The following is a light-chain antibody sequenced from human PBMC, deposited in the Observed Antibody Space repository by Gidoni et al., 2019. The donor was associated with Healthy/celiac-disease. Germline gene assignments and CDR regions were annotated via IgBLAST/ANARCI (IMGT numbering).Light chain of an antibody. J-gene: IGKJ4*01. Sequence: EIVLTQSPATLSLSPGERATLSCRASQSVSSSLAWYQHKPGQAPRLLIYDASNRATGIPARFSGSGSGTDFTLTISNLEPEDFAVYYCQQRYNWPPTFGGGTKVEIK. CDR3: QQRYNWPPT. CDR2: DAS. V-gene: IGKV3-11*01. CDR1: QSVSSS.